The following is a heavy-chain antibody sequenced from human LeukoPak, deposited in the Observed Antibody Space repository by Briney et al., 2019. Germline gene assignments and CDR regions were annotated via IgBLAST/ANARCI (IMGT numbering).Heavy chain of an antibody. J-gene: IGHJ4*02. CDR2: IEVGGAIT. D-gene: IGHD1-26*01. CDR3: AKPLGGSYLFDR. V-gene: IGHV3-23*01. CDR1: GFTFRRHW. Sequence: PGGSLRLSCAAFGFTFRRHWMSWVRQAPGKGLEWVSTIEVGGAITHYAASVKGRFTISRDTSKKILYLQMDSLRPEDTAVYYCAKPLGGSYLFDRWGQGTLVTVSS.